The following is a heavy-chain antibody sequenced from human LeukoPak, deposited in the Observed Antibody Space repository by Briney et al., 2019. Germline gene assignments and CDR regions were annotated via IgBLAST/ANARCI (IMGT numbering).Heavy chain of an antibody. J-gene: IGHJ4*02. CDR1: GFSFRSYG. CDR2: IWHDGSEK. Sequence: GGSLRLSCEASGFSFRSYGMHWVRQAPGKGLDWVAVIWHDGSEKYYADSVKGRLTISRDNSKNTLYLQMNSLRPEDTAVYYCAKLVVRGVISHYDYWGQGTLVTVSS. V-gene: IGHV3-30*02. D-gene: IGHD3-10*01. CDR3: AKLVVRGVISHYDY.